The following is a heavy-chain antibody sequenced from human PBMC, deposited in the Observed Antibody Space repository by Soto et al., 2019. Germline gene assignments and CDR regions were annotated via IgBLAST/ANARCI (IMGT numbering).Heavy chain of an antibody. CDR3: ARLGLAATYYYAMDV. V-gene: IGHV5-10-1*01. CDR2: ISPSDSNT. Sequence: GESVKISCKGSGYSFMSYWISWVRQMPGKGLEWMGRISPSDSNTDYSPSFQGHVTISADMSLSTAYLQWSSLKASDTAIYYCARLGLAATYYYAMDVWGQGTTVTVSS. D-gene: IGHD2-15*01. CDR1: GYSFMSYW. J-gene: IGHJ6*02.